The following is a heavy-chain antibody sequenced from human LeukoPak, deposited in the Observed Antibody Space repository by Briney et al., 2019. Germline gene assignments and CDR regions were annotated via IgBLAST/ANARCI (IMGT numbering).Heavy chain of an antibody. CDR3: ARERPPTTFYKGVVWFDP. CDR1: GFTFSSYS. V-gene: IGHV3-21*01. D-gene: IGHD3-16*01. Sequence: PGGSLRLSCAASGFTFSSYSMNWVRQAPGKGLEWVSSISSSSSYIYYADSVKGRFTISRDNAKNSLYLQIDSLRAEDTAVYYCARERPPTTFYKGVVWFDPWGQGTLVTVSS. CDR2: ISSSSSYI. J-gene: IGHJ5*02.